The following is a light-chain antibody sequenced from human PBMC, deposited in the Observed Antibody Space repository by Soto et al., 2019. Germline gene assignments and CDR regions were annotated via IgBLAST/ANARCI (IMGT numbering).Light chain of an antibody. Sequence: DIQLTQSPSFLSASVGDRVTITCRASQGISSYLAWYQQKPGKAPKLLIYAASTLQSGVPSRFSGSGSGTEFTLTISSLHPEDFATYYCQQLNIYPFTFGGGTKVEI. CDR2: AAS. V-gene: IGKV1-9*01. J-gene: IGKJ4*01. CDR1: QGISSY. CDR3: QQLNIYPFT.